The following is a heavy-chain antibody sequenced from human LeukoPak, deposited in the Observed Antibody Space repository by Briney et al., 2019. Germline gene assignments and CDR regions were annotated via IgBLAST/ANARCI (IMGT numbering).Heavy chain of an antibody. D-gene: IGHD1-26*01. CDR3: AKEASGSYYSPFDY. CDR1: GFTFSSYG. V-gene: IGHV3-30*18. J-gene: IGHJ4*02. CDR2: ISYDGSNK. Sequence: GRSLRRSCAASGFTFSSYGMHWVRQAPGKGLEWGAVISYDGSNKYYADSVKGRFTISRDNSKNTLYLQMNSLRAEDTAVYYCAKEASGSYYSPFDYWGQGTLVTVSS.